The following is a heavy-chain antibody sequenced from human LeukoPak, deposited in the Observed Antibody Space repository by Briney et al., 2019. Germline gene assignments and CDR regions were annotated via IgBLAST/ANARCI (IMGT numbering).Heavy chain of an antibody. CDR2: VSGGNDNT. J-gene: IGHJ4*02. CDR1: GFTFSSYA. Sequence: GGSLRLSCASSGFTFSSYAMGWVRQAPGKGLEWVLAVSGGNDNTHYADSVKGRFTIYRDNSKNTLYLQMNSLRAEDMALYYCAKDGEYAGGYKSSYFDYWGQGTLVTVSS. D-gene: IGHD3-22*01. CDR3: AKDGEYAGGYKSSYFDY. V-gene: IGHV3-23*01.